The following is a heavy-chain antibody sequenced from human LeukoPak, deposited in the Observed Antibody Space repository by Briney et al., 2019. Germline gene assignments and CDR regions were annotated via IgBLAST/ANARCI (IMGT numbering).Heavy chain of an antibody. CDR3: ARGLGDIVVVPAAMGMVWFDP. D-gene: IGHD2-2*01. CDR2: INHSGCT. V-gene: IGHV4-34*01. J-gene: IGHJ5*02. CDR1: GGFFSCYY. Sequence: SETLSLTCAVNGGFFSCYYCSWIRQPPGKGLDWVGEINHSGCTNYNPSLQSRVTIPEDPSKNQFSLKLSSVTAADTAVYYSARGLGDIVVVPAAMGMVWFDPWGQGTLVTVSS.